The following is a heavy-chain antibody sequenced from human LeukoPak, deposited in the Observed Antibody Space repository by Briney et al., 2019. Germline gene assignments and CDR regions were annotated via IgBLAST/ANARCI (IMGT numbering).Heavy chain of an antibody. D-gene: IGHD2-2*01. Sequence: SQTLSLTCAISGDSVSSNSVTWNWIRQSPSRGLEWLGRTYYRSTWYNDYAVSVRGRITVNPDTSKNQFSLHLNSVTPEDTAVYYCAGRLTQYDCFDPWGQGILVTVSS. V-gene: IGHV6-1*01. CDR3: AGRLTQYDCFDP. CDR1: GDSVSSNSVT. J-gene: IGHJ5*02. CDR2: TYYRSTWYN.